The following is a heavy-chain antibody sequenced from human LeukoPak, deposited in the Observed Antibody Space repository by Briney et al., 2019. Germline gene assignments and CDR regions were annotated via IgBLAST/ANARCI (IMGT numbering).Heavy chain of an antibody. CDR3: ARDLGYCSGGSCYGNWFDP. CDR2: ISSSSSTI. CDR1: GFTFSDYY. D-gene: IGHD2-15*01. J-gene: IGHJ5*02. V-gene: IGHV3-11*04. Sequence: GGSLRLSCAASGFTFSDYYMNWVRQAPGKGLEWVSYISSSSSTIYYADSVKGRFTISRDNAKNSLYLQMNSLRDEDTAVYYCARDLGYCSGGSCYGNWFDPWGQGTLVTVSS.